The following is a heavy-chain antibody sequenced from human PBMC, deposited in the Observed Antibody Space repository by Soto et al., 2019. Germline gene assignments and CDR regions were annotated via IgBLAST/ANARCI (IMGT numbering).Heavy chain of an antibody. CDR2: IYPGDSDT. Sequence: ESLKISFKGFGYSFNSYWIRWGRQMPGKGLEWMGIIYPGDSDTRYSPSFQGQVTISADKSISTAYLQWSSLKASDTAMYYCASGYSSSRGAFDIWGQGTMVTVSS. CDR3: ASGYSSSRGAFDI. J-gene: IGHJ3*02. CDR1: GYSFNSYW. D-gene: IGHD6-13*01. V-gene: IGHV5-51*01.